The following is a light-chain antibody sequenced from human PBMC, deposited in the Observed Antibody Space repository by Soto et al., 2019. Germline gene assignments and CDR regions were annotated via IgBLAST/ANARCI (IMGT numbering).Light chain of an antibody. J-gene: IGKJ1*01. V-gene: IGKV3-11*01. CDR3: QQRSNWAWT. Sequence: IVLTQSPGTLSLSPGERATLSCLASQSVSSYLAWYQQKPGQAPRLLIYDASNRATGIPARFSGSGSGTDFTLTISSLEPEDFAVYYCQQRSNWAWTFGQGTKVDIK. CDR1: QSVSSY. CDR2: DAS.